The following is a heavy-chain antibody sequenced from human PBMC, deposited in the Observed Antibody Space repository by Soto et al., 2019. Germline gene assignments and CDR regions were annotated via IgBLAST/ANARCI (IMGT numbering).Heavy chain of an antibody. J-gene: IGHJ3*02. CDR2: IYYSGDT. V-gene: IGHV4-59*01. D-gene: IGHD3-3*01. CDR1: GGSMNSYY. CDR3: ARDRNKLWKNDAFDI. Sequence: QVQLHESGPGLVKPSETLSLTFSVSGGSMNSYYWSWIRQSPGKGLEWLGYIYYSGDTKYNPSLQSRISISVDTTKNHFSLRLTSVTAADTAVYYCARDRNKLWKNDAFDIWGQGTMVTVSS.